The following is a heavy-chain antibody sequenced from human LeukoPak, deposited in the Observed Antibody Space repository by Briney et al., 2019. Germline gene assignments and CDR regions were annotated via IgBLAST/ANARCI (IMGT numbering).Heavy chain of an antibody. V-gene: IGHV3-13*01. CDR2: IGTAGDT. CDR3: ARARASYDSRDDAFDI. CDR1: GFTFSSYD. J-gene: IGHJ3*02. D-gene: IGHD3-22*01. Sequence: GGSLRLSCAASGFTFSSYDMHWVRQATGKGLEWVSAIGTAGDTYYPGSVKGRFTISRENAKNSLYLQMNSLRAGDTAVYYCARARASYDSRDDAFDIWGQWTMVTVSS.